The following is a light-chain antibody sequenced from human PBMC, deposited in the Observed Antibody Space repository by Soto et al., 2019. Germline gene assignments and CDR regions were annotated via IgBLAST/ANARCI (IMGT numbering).Light chain of an antibody. J-gene: IGKJ1*01. CDR2: GAS. CDR3: QQYGSSGT. Sequence: EIVLTQSPGTLSLSPGEGTTLSCRASQNVRNNYLAWYQQKPGQAPRLLIYGASNRATGIPDRFSGSGSGTDFTLTISRLEPEDFAVYYCQQYGSSGTFGQGTKVDIK. CDR1: QNVRNNY. V-gene: IGKV3-20*01.